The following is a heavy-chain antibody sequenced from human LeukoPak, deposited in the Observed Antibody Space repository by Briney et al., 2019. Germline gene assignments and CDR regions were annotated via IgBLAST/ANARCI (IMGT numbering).Heavy chain of an antibody. CDR1: GFIFSSYT. CDR2: ISASSSTI. CDR3: ARDKEYSYGWTTSFDP. Sequence: HPGGSLRLSCAASGFIFSSYTMNWVRQAPGKGLEWVSHISASSSTIYYADSVKGRFTISRDNAKNSLYLQMNSLRAEDTALYYCARDKEYSYGWTTSFDPWGQGTLVTVSS. D-gene: IGHD5-18*01. V-gene: IGHV3-48*04. J-gene: IGHJ5*02.